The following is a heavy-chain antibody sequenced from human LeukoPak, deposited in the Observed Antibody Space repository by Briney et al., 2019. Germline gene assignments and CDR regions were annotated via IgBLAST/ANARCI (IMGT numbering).Heavy chain of an antibody. CDR1: GFTVSTNY. Sequence: GGSLRLSCAASGFTVSTNYISWVRQAPGKGLEWVAFIRYDGSNKYYADSVKGRFTTSRDNSKNTLYLQMNSLRAEDTAVYYCSLRNKSPNYYYYMDVWGKGTTVTVSS. V-gene: IGHV3-30*02. CDR3: SLRNKSPNYYYYMDV. J-gene: IGHJ6*03. CDR2: IRYDGSNK. D-gene: IGHD3-3*01.